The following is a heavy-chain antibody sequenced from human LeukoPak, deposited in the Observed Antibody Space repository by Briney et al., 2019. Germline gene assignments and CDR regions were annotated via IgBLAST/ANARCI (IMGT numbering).Heavy chain of an antibody. D-gene: IGHD3-16*02. CDR2: ISAYNGNA. J-gene: IGHJ4*02. CDR1: GYTFTSYG. CDR3: ARVGADYVWGSYRHPAEFDY. Sequence: ASVKVSCKASGYTFTSYGISWVRQAPGQGLEWMGWISAYNGNANYAQRLQGRVTMTTDTSTSTAYMELRSLRSDDTAVYYCARVGADYVWGSYRHPAEFDYWGQGTLVTVSS. V-gene: IGHV1-18*01.